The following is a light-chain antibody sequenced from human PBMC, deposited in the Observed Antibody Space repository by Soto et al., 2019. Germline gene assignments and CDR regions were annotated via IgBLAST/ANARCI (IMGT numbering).Light chain of an antibody. CDR2: GAS. V-gene: IGKV3-15*01. CDR1: QSVGTN. J-gene: IGKJ1*01. Sequence: EIVMTQSPAILSVSPGERATLSCRASQSVGTNLAWYQQKPGQAPRLLISGASTRATGIPARFSGRGSGTEFTLTVSSLQSEDFAVYYCQQYNNWPRTFGQGTKVEIK. CDR3: QQYNNWPRT.